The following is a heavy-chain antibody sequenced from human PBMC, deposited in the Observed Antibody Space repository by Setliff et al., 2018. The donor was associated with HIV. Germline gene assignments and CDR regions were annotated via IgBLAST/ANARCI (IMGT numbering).Heavy chain of an antibody. V-gene: IGHV3-23*01. D-gene: IGHD3-22*01. CDR1: GFTFNNYA. CDR3: AKDLVYYDSSGDLDY. J-gene: IGHJ4*02. Sequence: GGSLRLSCAASGFTFNNYAMSWVRQAPGKGLEWVSDISGSGGRTYYADSVKGRLTISRDNSKNTLYLQMNSLRAEDTAVYYCAKDLVYYDSSGDLDYWGQGTLVTVSS. CDR2: ISGSGGRT.